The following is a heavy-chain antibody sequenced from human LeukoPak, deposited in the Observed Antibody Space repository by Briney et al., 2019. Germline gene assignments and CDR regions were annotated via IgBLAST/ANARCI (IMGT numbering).Heavy chain of an antibody. CDR3: ANFHYYDSSAYYYYFDY. CDR2: IYPGDSDT. CDR1: GYSFTSYW. J-gene: IGHJ4*02. Sequence: GESLQISCQGSGYSFTSYWIGWVRQMPGKGVVCMGIIYPGDSDTRYSPSFQGQVTISADKSISTAYLQWSSLKASDTAMYYCANFHYYDSSAYYYYFDYWGQGTLVTVSS. V-gene: IGHV5-51*01. D-gene: IGHD3-22*01.